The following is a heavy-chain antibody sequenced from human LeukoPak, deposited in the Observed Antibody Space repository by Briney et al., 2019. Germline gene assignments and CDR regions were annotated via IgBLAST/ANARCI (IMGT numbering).Heavy chain of an antibody. Sequence: GGSLRLSCTASGFTFSTYAMNWVRQAPGKGLEWVSSISSTGSYIYYADSVKGRFTISRDNAKNSLYLQMNSLRAADTAVYYCARQPLSDVAGTSVYYYGMDVWGQGTTVTVSS. CDR2: ISSTGSYI. CDR3: ARQPLSDVAGTSVYYYGMDV. J-gene: IGHJ6*02. D-gene: IGHD1-7*01. V-gene: IGHV3-21*01. CDR1: GFTFSTYA.